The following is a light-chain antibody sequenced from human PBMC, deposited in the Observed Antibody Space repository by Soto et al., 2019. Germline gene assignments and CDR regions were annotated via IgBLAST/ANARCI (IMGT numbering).Light chain of an antibody. Sequence: QSVLTQPPSVSAAPGQRVTISCSGSSSNIENNYVSWYRQLPRTAPNLLIYEDNKRPSGIPDRFSGSKSGTSATLGITGLEPGDEADYYCATWDSSLSGGVFGTGTKVTVL. J-gene: IGLJ1*01. CDR1: SSNIENNY. V-gene: IGLV1-51*02. CDR3: ATWDSSLSGGV. CDR2: EDN.